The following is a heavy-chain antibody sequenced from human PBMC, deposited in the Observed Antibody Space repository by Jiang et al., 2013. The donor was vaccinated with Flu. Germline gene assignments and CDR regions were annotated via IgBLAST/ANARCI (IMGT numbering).Heavy chain of an antibody. CDR1: GFIFRDHW. D-gene: IGHD5-18*01. CDR3: ARSPGYSDY. V-gene: IGHV3-7*01. CDR2: IKQHGTET. Sequence: KLSCAASGFIFRDHWMTWVRQAPGKGLEWVANIKQHGTETYYVDSVKGRFTISRDNAKNSLYLQMNSLRAEDTAVYYCARSPGYSDYWGQGTLVTVSS. J-gene: IGHJ4*02.